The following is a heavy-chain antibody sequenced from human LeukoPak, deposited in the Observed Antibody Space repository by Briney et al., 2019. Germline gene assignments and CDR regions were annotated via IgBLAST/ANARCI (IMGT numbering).Heavy chain of an antibody. CDR2: ISSGSRYT. V-gene: IGHV3-11*05. CDR1: GFPFSAFY. Sequence: PGGSLRLSCEASGFPFSAFYMSWVRQTPGKGLEWLSYISSGSRYTLYADSVGGRFTVSRDDAQNLLFLQMNSLRAEDTAVYFCARDRAGSGNHYNNAHGLDLWGQGTTVSVSS. D-gene: IGHD3-10*01. CDR3: ARDRAGSGNHYNNAHGLDL. J-gene: IGHJ6*02.